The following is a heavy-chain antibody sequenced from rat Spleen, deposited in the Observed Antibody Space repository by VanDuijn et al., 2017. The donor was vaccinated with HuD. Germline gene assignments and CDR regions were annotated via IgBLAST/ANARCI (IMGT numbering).Heavy chain of an antibody. V-gene: IGHV5-25*01. CDR2: ISTGGDNT. Sequence: EVQLVESGGGLVQPGRSLKLSCAASGFTFSNYYMAWVRQAPTKGLEWVAYISTGGDNTYYRDSVKGRFTISRDNAKSTLYLQMNSLRSEDTATYYCARMDGSGDYWYFDFWGPGTMVTVSS. D-gene: IGHD1-12*02. J-gene: IGHJ1*01. CDR1: GFTFSNYY. CDR3: ARMDGSGDYWYFDF.